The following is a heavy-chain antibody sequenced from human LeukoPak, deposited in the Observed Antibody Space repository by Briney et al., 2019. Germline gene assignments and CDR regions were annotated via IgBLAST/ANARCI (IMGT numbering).Heavy chain of an antibody. CDR1: GFTFSSYS. CDR3: ARDPYDSSFCFDY. J-gene: IGHJ4*02. Sequence: GGSLRLSCAASGFTFSSYSMNWVRQAPGKGLEWVSFISSSSSYIYYADSVKGRFTISRDNAKNSLYLQMNSLRAEDTAVYYCARDPYDSSFCFDYWGQGTLVTVSS. D-gene: IGHD3-22*01. CDR2: ISSSSSYI. V-gene: IGHV3-21*01.